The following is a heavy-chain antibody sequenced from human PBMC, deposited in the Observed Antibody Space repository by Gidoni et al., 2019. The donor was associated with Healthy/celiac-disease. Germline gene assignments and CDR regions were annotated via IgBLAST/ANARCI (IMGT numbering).Heavy chain of an antibody. CDR3: ARGDPGHYYMDV. J-gene: IGHJ6*03. V-gene: IGHV3-13*01. CDR2: IGTAGDT. Sequence: EVQLVESGGGLVPPGGSLSLSCAASGFPFSSYDMHWVGQATGKGLEWVSAIGTAGDTYYPGSVKGRFTISRENAKNSLYLQMNSLRAGDTAVYYCARGDPGHYYMDVWGKGTTVTVSS. CDR1: GFPFSSYD.